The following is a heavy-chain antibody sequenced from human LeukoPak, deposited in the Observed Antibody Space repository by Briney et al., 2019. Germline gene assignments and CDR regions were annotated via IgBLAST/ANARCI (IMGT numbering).Heavy chain of an antibody. Sequence: ASVKVSCKASGYTFTSYGISWVRQAPGQGLEWMGWISAYNGNTNYAQKLQARVTMTTDTSTSTAYMELRSLRSDDTAVYYCARDHTSGVWGSYLDPLDYWGQGTLVTVSS. V-gene: IGHV1-18*01. CDR2: ISAYNGNT. J-gene: IGHJ4*02. CDR1: GYTFTSYG. D-gene: IGHD3-16*01. CDR3: ARDHTSGVWGSYLDPLDY.